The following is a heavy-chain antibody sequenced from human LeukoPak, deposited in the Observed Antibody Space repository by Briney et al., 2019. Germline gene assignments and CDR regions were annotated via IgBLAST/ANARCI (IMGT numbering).Heavy chain of an antibody. CDR1: GGSFSGHY. D-gene: IGHD4-17*01. CDR3: ARDAVTTQFWYFDL. CDR2: VSHSGGT. J-gene: IGHJ2*01. V-gene: IGHV4-34*01. Sequence: SETLSLTCAVYGGSFSGHYWSWIRQSPVKGLEWIGEVSHSGGTNYNPSLKSRVTISGDTSKNQFSLKLTSVTAADTAVYYCARDAVTTQFWYFDLWGRGTLVTVSS.